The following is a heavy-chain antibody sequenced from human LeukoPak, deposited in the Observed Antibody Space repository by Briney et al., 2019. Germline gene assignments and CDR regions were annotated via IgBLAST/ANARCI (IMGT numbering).Heavy chain of an antibody. J-gene: IGHJ4*02. CDR3: AKDQRFGDLDDY. CDR2: ISGTGVTT. D-gene: IGHD3-10*01. CDR1: GFNFNNYA. V-gene: IGHV3-23*01. Sequence: GGSLRLSCAASGFNFNNYAMSWVRQAPGKGLEWVSSISGTGVTTYYADSVKGRFAISRDNSKNTLYLQMTSLRAEDTAVYYCAKDQRFGDLDDYRGQGTLVTVS.